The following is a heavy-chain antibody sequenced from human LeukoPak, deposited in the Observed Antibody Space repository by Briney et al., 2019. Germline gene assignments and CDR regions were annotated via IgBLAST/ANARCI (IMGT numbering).Heavy chain of an antibody. CDR2: ISGSGGST. D-gene: IGHD5-12*01. Sequence: GGSLRLSCAASGFTFSSYAMSWVRQAPGKGLEWVSAISGSGGSTYYADSVKGRFTISRDNSKNTLYLQMNSLRAEDTAVYYCVKDLDYPTGKDYWGQGTLVTVSS. CDR3: VKDLDYPTGKDY. V-gene: IGHV3-23*01. CDR1: GFTFSSYA. J-gene: IGHJ4*02.